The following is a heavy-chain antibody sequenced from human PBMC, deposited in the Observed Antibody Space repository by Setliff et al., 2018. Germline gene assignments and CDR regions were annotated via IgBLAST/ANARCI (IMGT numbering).Heavy chain of an antibody. J-gene: IGHJ4*02. Sequence: SETLSLTCSVSGGSISRSSYHYVWIRQPPGKGLEWIGSIYYSGTTHYNPSLKSRVTISVDTSKNQFSLKLSSVTAADTAVYYCARRHCSGGSCYSLNYFDYWGQGTLVTVSS. D-gene: IGHD2-15*01. CDR2: IYYSGTT. CDR3: ARRHCSGGSCYSLNYFDY. CDR1: GGSISRSSYH. V-gene: IGHV4-39*07.